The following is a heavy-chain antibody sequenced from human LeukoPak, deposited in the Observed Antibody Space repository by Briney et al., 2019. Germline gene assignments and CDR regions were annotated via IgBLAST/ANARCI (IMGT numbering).Heavy chain of an antibody. D-gene: IGHD2-2*01. CDR1: GFTFSSYA. CDR3: AKDLSGVVVPAAIGY. V-gene: IGHV3-23*01. Sequence: GGSLRLSCAASGFTFSSYAMSWVRRAPGKGLEWVSAISGSGGSTYYADSVKGRFTISRDNSKNTLYLQMNSLRAEDTAVYYCAKDLSGVVVPAAIGYWGQGTLVTVSS. CDR2: ISGSGGST. J-gene: IGHJ4*02.